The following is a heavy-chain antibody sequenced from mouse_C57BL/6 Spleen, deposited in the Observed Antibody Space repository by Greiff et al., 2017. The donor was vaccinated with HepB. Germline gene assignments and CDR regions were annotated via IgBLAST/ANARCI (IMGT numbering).Heavy chain of an antibody. CDR2: ISYYGSN. Sequence: VQLKESGPGLVKPSQSLSLTCSVTGYSITSGYYWNWIRQFPGNKLEWMGYISYYGSNNYNPSLKNRISITRDTSKNQFFLKLNSVTTEDTATYYCARASENYAMDYWGQGTSVTVSS. V-gene: IGHV3-6*01. CDR3: ARASENYAMDY. J-gene: IGHJ4*01. CDR1: GYSITSGYY.